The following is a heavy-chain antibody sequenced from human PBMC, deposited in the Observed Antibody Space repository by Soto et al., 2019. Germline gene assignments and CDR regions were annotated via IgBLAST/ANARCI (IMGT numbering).Heavy chain of an antibody. CDR3: AKGLTSAWGW. J-gene: IGHJ4*02. Sequence: EVRLLESGGGLVQPGGSLRLSCAASGFSFSSYAMTWVRQAPGKGLEWVSTISGSGGSTYYADSVKGRFTISRDNSKNTLYLQMNSLRAEDTAVYYCAKGLTSAWGWWGQGTLVTVSS. D-gene: IGHD4-4*01. V-gene: IGHV3-23*01. CDR2: ISGSGGST. CDR1: GFSFSSYA.